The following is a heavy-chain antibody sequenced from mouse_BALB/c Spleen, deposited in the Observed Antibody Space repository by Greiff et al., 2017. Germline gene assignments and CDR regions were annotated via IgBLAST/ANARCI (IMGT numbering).Heavy chain of an antibody. J-gene: IGHJ4*01. CDR1: GFSLTGYG. Sequence: VHLVESGPGLVAPSQSLSITCTVSGFSLTGYGVNWVRQPPGKGLEWLGMIWGDGSTDYNSALKSRLSISKDNSKSQVFLKMNSLQTDDTARYYCAREGIYDGYYNAMDYWGQGTSVTVSS. D-gene: IGHD2-3*01. CDR2: IWGDGST. CDR3: AREGIYDGYYNAMDY. V-gene: IGHV2-6-7*01.